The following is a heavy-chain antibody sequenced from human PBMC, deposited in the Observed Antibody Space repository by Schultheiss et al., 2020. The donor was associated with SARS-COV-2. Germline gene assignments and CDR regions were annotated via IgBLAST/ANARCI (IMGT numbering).Heavy chain of an antibody. D-gene: IGHD3-16*01. V-gene: IGHV4-34*01. CDR1: GGSFSGYY. J-gene: IGHJ4*02. CDR3: ASHQFYDYVWGSYYFDH. Sequence: SETLSLTCAVYGGSFSGYYWSWIRQPPGKGLEWIGEINHSGGTNYNPSIKSQVTISVDTSKNQFSLKLSSVSAADTAVYYWASHQFYDYVWGSYYFDHWGQGNLVTVSS. CDR2: INHSGGT.